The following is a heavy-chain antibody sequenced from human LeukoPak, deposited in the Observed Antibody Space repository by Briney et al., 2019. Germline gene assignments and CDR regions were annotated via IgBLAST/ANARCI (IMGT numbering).Heavy chain of an antibody. Sequence: GGSLRLSCAASGFTVSSNYMSWVRQAPGKGLEWVSVIYSGGSTYYADSVKGRFTISRDNSKNTLDLQMNSLRAEDTAVYYCAREGTPVRGMDVWGQGTTVTVSS. V-gene: IGHV3-66*01. J-gene: IGHJ6*02. CDR2: IYSGGST. CDR1: GFTVSSNY. CDR3: AREGTPVRGMDV.